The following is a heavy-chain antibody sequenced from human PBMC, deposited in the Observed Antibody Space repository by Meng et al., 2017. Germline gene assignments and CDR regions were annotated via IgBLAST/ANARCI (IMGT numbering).Heavy chain of an antibody. J-gene: IGHJ3*02. V-gene: IGHV3-74*01. CDR2: INSDGSST. CDR1: GFTFSSYW. Sequence: GESLKISCAASGFTFSSYWMHWVRQAPGKGLVWVSRINSDGSSTSYADSVKGRFTISRDNAKNTLYLQMNSLRAEDTAVYYCARSPHDVDYGDADAFDIWGQGTMVPSPQ. D-gene: IGHD4-17*01. CDR3: ARSPHDVDYGDADAFDI.